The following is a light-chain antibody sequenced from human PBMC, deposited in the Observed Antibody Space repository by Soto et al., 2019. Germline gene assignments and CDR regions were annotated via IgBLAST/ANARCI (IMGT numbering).Light chain of an antibody. Sequence: QSALTQPPSASGSPGQSVTISCTGASSDVGGYSYVSWYQHHPGKAPKLMIYEVSERPSGVPDRFSGSKSGNTASLTVSGLHAEDEADYYCSSYAGTNNVIFGGGTKVTVL. CDR1: SSDVGGYSY. V-gene: IGLV2-8*01. J-gene: IGLJ2*01. CDR3: SSYAGTNNVI. CDR2: EVS.